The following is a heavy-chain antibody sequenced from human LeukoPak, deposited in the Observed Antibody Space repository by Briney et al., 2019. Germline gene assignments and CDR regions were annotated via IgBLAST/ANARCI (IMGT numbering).Heavy chain of an antibody. CDR3: ARAKRNGFDI. CDR2: ISSSSSYI. Sequence: AGGSLRLSCAASGFTFSTYSMNWVRQAPGKGLERVSFISSSSSYIDYADSVKGRFTISRDNTKNSLFLQMNNLRAEDTAVYYCARAKRNGFDIWGQGTMVTVSS. CDR1: GFTFSTYS. J-gene: IGHJ3*02. V-gene: IGHV3-21*01.